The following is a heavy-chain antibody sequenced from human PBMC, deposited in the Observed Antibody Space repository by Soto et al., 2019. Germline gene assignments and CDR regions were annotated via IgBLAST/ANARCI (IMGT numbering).Heavy chain of an antibody. D-gene: IGHD1-26*01. Sequence: QVQLVQSGAEVKKPGSSVKVSCKASGDTLSKYGVSWVRQAPGQGLEWMGGITPIFGTPTYAQRFQGRVTITADKSTSTSHLELTSLRSDDTAVYYCAKSRVCVSWGLVDVWGQGTTVTVSS. CDR1: GDTLSKYG. CDR3: AKSRVCVSWGLVDV. CDR2: ITPIFGTP. J-gene: IGHJ6*02. V-gene: IGHV1-69*06.